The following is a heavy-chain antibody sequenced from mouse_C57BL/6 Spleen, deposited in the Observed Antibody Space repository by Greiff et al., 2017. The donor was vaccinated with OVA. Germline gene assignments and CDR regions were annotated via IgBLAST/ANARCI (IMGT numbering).Heavy chain of an antibody. V-gene: IGHV1-22*01. J-gene: IGHJ2*01. Sequence: EVQLQQSGPELVKPGASVKMSCKASGYTFTDYNMRWVKQSHGKGLEWIGYINPNNGGTSYNQKFKGKGTLTVNKSSSTPYMELRSLTSDDSADYYCAISLYYDYLYFDYWGQGTTLTVSS. D-gene: IGHD2-4*01. CDR3: AISLYYDYLYFDY. CDR1: GYTFTDYN. CDR2: INPNNGGT.